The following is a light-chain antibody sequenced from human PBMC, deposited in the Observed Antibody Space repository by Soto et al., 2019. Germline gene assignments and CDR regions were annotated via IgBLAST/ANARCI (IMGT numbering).Light chain of an antibody. Sequence: QSVLTQPPSVSAAPGQRVTISCTGCSSNIGAGYEVHWYQQLTGTAPKLLIVGHTNRALGVPDRFSGSRSGASVSLALTGLQAEDEADYYCQSYDSSLSAVVFGGGTQLTVL. CDR2: GHT. V-gene: IGLV1-40*01. J-gene: IGLJ2*01. CDR3: QSYDSSLSAVV. CDR1: SSNIGAGYE.